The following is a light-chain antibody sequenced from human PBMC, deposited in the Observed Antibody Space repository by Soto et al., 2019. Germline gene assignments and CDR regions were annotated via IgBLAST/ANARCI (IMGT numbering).Light chain of an antibody. V-gene: IGKV3-20*01. CDR3: QQCGSLPGT. Sequence: EIVLTQSPGTLSLSPGDRATLCCRASQSINGNYLHWYQQKPGQPPRLLIFGTSSRATGIPDRFIGGGSGTDFTLTISRLEPEDFAVYYCQQCGSLPGTFGQGTKVESK. CDR2: GTS. CDR1: QSINGNY. J-gene: IGKJ1*01.